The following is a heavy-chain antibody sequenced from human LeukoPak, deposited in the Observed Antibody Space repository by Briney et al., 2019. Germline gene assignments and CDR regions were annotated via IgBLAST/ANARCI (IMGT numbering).Heavy chain of an antibody. J-gene: IGHJ3*02. CDR2: IYHSGST. V-gene: IGHV4-38-2*02. CDR1: GYSISSGYY. CDR3: ARVIMTTDTTDAFDI. Sequence: PSETLSLTCTVSGYSISSGYYWGWIRQPPGKGLEWIGSIYHSGSTYYNPSLKSRVTISVDTSKNQFSLKLSSVTAADTAVYYCARVIMTTDTTDAFDIWGQGTMVTVSS. D-gene: IGHD4-17*01.